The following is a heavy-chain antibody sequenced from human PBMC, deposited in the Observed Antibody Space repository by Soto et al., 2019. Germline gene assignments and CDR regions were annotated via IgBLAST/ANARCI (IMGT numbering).Heavy chain of an antibody. Sequence: PSETLSLTCTVSGGSISTYYWSWIRQPPGKGLEWIGYIYYSGSTNYNPSLKSRVTISLDTSKNQFSLMLSSVTAADTALYYCASLTQGFCSGGSGASTPRYFDSWGQGTLVTVSS. D-gene: IGHD2-15*01. CDR3: ASLTQGFCSGGSGASTPRYFDS. CDR1: GGSISTYY. CDR2: IYYSGST. V-gene: IGHV4-59*01. J-gene: IGHJ4*02.